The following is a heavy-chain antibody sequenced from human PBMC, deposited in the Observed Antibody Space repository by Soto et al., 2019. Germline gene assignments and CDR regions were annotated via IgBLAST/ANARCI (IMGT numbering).Heavy chain of an antibody. D-gene: IGHD1-26*01. CDR1: GFIFSNYV. CDR2: ISDSGGTS. CDR3: AKRPRALLTFDY. J-gene: IGHJ4*02. V-gene: IGHV3-23*04. Sequence: EVQLVDSGGGLVQPVGSLRLSCAASGFIFSNYVMSWVRQAPGKGLEWVSSISDSGGTSYYADSVKGRFTISRDNSKNTLYLPMNSLRAEDTAIYYCAKRPRALLTFDYWGQGTLVTVSS.